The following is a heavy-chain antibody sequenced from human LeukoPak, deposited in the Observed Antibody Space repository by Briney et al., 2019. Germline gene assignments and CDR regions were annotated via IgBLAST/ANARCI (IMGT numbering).Heavy chain of an antibody. D-gene: IGHD2-2*01. CDR1: GFTFSNYA. CDR3: ARDLSSAPAAIAYYYDY. V-gene: IGHV3-30-3*01. CDR2: ISYDGSFT. Sequence: PGRSLRPSCAASGFTFSNYAMPCVRQAPGKGLEWVAVISYDGSFTYYADSVKGRFTISRDNSKSTLSLQMNTLRPEDTAVYYCARDLSSAPAAIAYYYDYWGQGTLITVSS. J-gene: IGHJ4*02.